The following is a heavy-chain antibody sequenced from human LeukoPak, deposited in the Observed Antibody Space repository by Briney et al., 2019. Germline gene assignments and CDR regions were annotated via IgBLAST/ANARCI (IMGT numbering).Heavy chain of an antibody. CDR3: ATDLIANDSSGYFAFDY. Sequence: GASVKVSCKASGGTFSSYAISWVRQAPGKGLEWMGGFDPEDGETIYAQKFQGRVTMTEDTSTDTAYMELSSLRSEDTAVYYCATDLIANDSSGYFAFDYWGQGTLVTVSS. J-gene: IGHJ4*02. CDR1: GGTFSSYA. V-gene: IGHV1-24*01. D-gene: IGHD3-22*01. CDR2: FDPEDGET.